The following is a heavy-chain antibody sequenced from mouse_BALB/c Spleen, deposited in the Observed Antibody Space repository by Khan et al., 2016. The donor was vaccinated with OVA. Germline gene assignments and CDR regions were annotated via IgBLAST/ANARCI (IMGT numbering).Heavy chain of an antibody. CDR3: TRRGGLGYFDV. CDR2: IYPGSDST. D-gene: IGHD3-3*01. V-gene: IGHV1S22*01. J-gene: IGHJ1*01. Sequence: LKQSGSELVRPGASVKLSCKASGYTFTSYWMNWVKQRHGQGLEWIGNIYPGSDSTDYDEKFKSKGTLTVDTSSSTAYMHLSSLTSEESAVYYCTRRGGLGYFDVWGAGTTVTVSS. CDR1: GYTFTSYW.